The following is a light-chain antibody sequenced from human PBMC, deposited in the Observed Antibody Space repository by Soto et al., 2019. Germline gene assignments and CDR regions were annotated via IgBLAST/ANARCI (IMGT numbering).Light chain of an antibody. J-gene: IGKJ2*01. CDR1: QSVTRNF. CDR3: QQYSSSFLLT. Sequence: EIVLTQSPATLSLSPGERATLSCRASQSVTRNFLAWYQQSPGQAPSLLLYGASTRATGIPGRFSGSGSGTDFTLTISRLEPEDFAVYYCQQYSSSFLLTFGQGTKLEI. V-gene: IGKV3-20*01. CDR2: GAS.